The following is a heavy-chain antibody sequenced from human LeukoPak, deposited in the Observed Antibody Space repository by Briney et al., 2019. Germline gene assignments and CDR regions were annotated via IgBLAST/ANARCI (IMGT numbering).Heavy chain of an antibody. CDR3: ARRALYYSYYYLDV. CDR1: GYTFTSYD. Sequence: GASVKVSCKASGYTFTSYDINWVRQATGQGLEWMGWMNPNSGNTGYAQKFQGRVTMTRNTSISTAYMELSSLRFEDTAVYYCARRALYYSYYYLDVWGKGTTVTVSS. J-gene: IGHJ6*03. CDR2: MNPNSGNT. V-gene: IGHV1-8*01.